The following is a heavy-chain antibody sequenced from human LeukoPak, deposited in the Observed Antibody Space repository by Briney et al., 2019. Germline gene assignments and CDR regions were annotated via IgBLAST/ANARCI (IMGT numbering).Heavy chain of an antibody. CDR2: INPNSGGT. V-gene: IGHV1-2*02. CDR3: ARDQRTYDYVWGSYRPYGDAFDI. D-gene: IGHD3-16*02. J-gene: IGHJ3*02. Sequence: ASVKVSCKASGYTFTSYYIHWVRQAPGQGLEWMGWINPNSGGTKYAQMFQGRVTMTRDMSTSTVYMELSSLRSEDTAVYYCARDQRTYDYVWGSYRPYGDAFDIWGQGTMVTVSS. CDR1: GYTFTSYY.